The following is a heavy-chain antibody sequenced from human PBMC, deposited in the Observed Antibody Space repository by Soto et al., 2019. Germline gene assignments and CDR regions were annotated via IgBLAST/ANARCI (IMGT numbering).Heavy chain of an antibody. D-gene: IGHD3-3*01. CDR2: INAGNGNT. CDR1: GYTFTSYA. Sequence: QVQLVQSGAEVKKPGASVKVSCKASGYTFTSYAMHWVRQAPGQRLEWMGWINAGNGNTKYSQKFQGRVTITRDTSASTACMELSSLRSEDTAVYYCASRSPRVLRFLEWSPDYYYYYMDVWGKGTTVTVSS. CDR3: ASRSPRVLRFLEWSPDYYYYYMDV. V-gene: IGHV1-3*01. J-gene: IGHJ6*03.